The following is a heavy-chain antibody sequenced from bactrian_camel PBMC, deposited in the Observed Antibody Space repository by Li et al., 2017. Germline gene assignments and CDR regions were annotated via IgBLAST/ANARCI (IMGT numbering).Heavy chain of an antibody. J-gene: IGHJ4*01. V-gene: IGHV3S53*01. CDR3: AAVSPCAMGWVRSTWGLREEYKY. CDR1: GFVVRSGC. D-gene: IGHD5*01. CDR2: IAGSGST. Sequence: VQLVESGGDSVQAGGSLRLTCTASGFVVRSGCMVWFRQAPGKEREGVAVIAGSGSTGYADSVKGRFTISKDNAKNTLYLQMNSLKPEDTAMYYCAAVSPCAMGWVRSTWGLREEYKYWGQGTQVTVS.